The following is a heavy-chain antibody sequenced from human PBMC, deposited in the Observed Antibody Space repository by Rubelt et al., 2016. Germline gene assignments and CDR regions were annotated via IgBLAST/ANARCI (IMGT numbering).Heavy chain of an antibody. Sequence: QVQLQLWGAGLLKPSETLSLTCAVSGGSLSGYYWSWVRQSPGEGLEWIGEINHSGDTNYNPSLKSRVIIPVYTSQNQFSLRRTSVTAADTAVYYCARANPLLPATTPPYHYYYMDVWGKGTTVTVSS. V-gene: IGHV4-34*01. CDR3: ARANPLLPATTPPYHYYYMDV. CDR2: INHSGDT. J-gene: IGHJ6*03. D-gene: IGHD2-2*01. CDR1: GGSLSGYY.